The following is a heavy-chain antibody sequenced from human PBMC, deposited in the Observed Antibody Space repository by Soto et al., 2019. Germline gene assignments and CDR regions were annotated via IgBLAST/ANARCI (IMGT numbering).Heavy chain of an antibody. CDR1: GYAFTSYD. CDR3: AREWSAAGHFYGMDV. V-gene: IGHV1-8*01. CDR2: MNTNSDDT. D-gene: IGHD6-13*01. J-gene: IGHJ6*02. Sequence: ASVKVSCKTSGYAFTSYDINWVRQAPGQGLEWVGWMNTNSDDTRSAQKFRGRLTLTRDKSMRAVYMKLSNLRPDDSAVYYCAREWSAAGHFYGMDVWGQGTTVTVSS.